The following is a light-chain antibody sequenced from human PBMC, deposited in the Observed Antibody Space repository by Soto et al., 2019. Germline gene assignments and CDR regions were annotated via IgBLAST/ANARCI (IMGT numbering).Light chain of an antibody. CDR2: GAS. J-gene: IGKJ1*01. Sequence: EIVLTQSPGTLSLSPGERATLSCRASQSVSSSYLAWYQQKPGQAPRLLIYGASSRATGIPDRFSGSGSGTDLTITISRLEPEDCEVYYCQQYGNSPQTFGQGTKVDIK. CDR1: QSVSSSY. V-gene: IGKV3-20*01. CDR3: QQYGNSPQT.